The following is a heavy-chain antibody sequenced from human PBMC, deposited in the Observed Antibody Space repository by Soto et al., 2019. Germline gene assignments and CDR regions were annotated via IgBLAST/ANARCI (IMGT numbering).Heavy chain of an antibody. V-gene: IGHV1-18*01. D-gene: IGHD3-10*01. J-gene: IGHJ6*02. Sequence: QVQLVQSETEVKKPGASVKVSCKASGYIFTNYDITWVRQAPGQGLEWMGWVSGYTGNTKYAQKFQDRATMTTDTSTRTVYMELRSLRSDYTAVYYCARFGSAPYYYYGVDVWGQGTTVFVSS. CDR1: GYIFTNYD. CDR2: VSGYTGNT. CDR3: ARFGSAPYYYYGVDV.